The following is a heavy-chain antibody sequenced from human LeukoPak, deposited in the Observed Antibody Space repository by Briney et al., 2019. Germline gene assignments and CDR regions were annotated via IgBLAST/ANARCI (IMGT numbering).Heavy chain of an antibody. J-gene: IGHJ4*02. CDR1: GGSISSYY. CDR3: ARDKGGGNYYFDY. V-gene: IGHV4-59*01. D-gene: IGHD4-23*01. CDR2: IYYSGST. Sequence: SETLSLTRTVSGGSISSYYWSWIRQPPGKGLEWIGYIYYSGSTNYNPSLKSRVTISVDTSKNQFSLKLSSVTAADTAVYYCARDKGGGNYYFDYWGQGTLVTVSS.